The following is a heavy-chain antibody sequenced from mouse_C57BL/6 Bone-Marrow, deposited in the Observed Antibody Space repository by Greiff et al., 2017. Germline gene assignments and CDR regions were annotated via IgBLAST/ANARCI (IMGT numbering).Heavy chain of an antibody. D-gene: IGHD1-1*01. CDR3: ARGGHYDGSSGWYFDV. Sequence: SGPELVKPGASVKLSCKASGFTFTSSDINWVQQRPGQGLEWIGWICPRDGSSTYNEKFKGKATLTVDTSSSTAYMELHSLTSKDSAVYFSARGGHYDGSSGWYFDVWGTGTTVTVSS. CDR2: ICPRDGSS. CDR1: GFTFTSSD. J-gene: IGHJ1*03. V-gene: IGHV1-85*01.